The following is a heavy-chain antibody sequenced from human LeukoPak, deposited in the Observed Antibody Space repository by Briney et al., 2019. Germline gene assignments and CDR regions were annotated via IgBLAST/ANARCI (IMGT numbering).Heavy chain of an antibody. J-gene: IGHJ6*03. CDR2: FSYSGST. Sequence: PSETLTLTCTVSGDSISSSSYYWGWIRQPPGKGLEWIGSFSYSGSTYYNPSLKSRVTISVDTSKNQFSLKLSSVTAADTAVYYCARGRMEPMVATSLRYYYYYMDVWGKGTTVTVSS. CDR3: ARGRMEPMVATSLRYYYYYMDV. D-gene: IGHD5-12*01. CDR1: GDSISSSSYY. V-gene: IGHV4-39*07.